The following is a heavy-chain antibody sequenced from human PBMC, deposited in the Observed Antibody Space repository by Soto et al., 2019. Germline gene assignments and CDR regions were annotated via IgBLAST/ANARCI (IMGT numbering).Heavy chain of an antibody. D-gene: IGHD6-19*01. CDR1: GFSFNNAW. J-gene: IGHJ4*02. CDR2: TNSDGSDT. V-gene: IGHV3-74*01. CDR3: ARDRGWSLFDY. Sequence: PGGSLRLSCAASGFSFNNAWMSWVRQAPGKGLVWVSRTNSDGSDTSYADSVKGRFTISRDNAKNTLYLQMNSLRAEDTAVYYCARDRGWSLFDYWGQGTLVTVSS.